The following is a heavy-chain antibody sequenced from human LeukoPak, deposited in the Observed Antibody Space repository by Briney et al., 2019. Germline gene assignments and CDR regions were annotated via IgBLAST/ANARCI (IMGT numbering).Heavy chain of an antibody. V-gene: IGHV3-23*01. J-gene: IGHJ3*02. CDR1: GFTFSSYA. CDR2: ISGSGGST. D-gene: IGHD3-3*01. Sequence: AGSLRLSCAASGFTFSSYAMSWVRQAPGKGLEWVSAISGSGGSTYYADSVKGRFTISRDNSKNTPSLQMNSLRAEDTAVYYCAKDRGNFWSGGAFDIWGQGTVVTVSS. CDR3: AKDRGNFWSGGAFDI.